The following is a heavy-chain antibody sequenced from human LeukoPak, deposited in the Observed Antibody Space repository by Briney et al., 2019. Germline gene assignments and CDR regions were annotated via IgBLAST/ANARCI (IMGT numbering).Heavy chain of an antibody. CDR1: GFTFSSYS. CDR3: ARDLWGSSWYRGYFDY. J-gene: IGHJ4*02. V-gene: IGHV3-48*04. D-gene: IGHD6-13*01. Sequence: PGGSLRLSCAASGFTFSSYSMNWVRQAPGKGLEWVSYISSSSSTIYYADSAKGRFTISRDNAKNSLYLQMNSLRAEDTAVYYCARDLWGSSWYRGYFDYWGQGTLVTVSS. CDR2: ISSSSSTI.